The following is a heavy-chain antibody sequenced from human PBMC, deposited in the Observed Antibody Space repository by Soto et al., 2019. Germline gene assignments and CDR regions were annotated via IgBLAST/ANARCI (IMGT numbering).Heavy chain of an antibody. V-gene: IGHV3-11*01. CDR1: GFTYSDYY. J-gene: IGHJ4*02. D-gene: IGHD3-10*01. CDR3: ASGEKDLPYFDY. Sequence: QLQLVESGGGLVNSGGSLRLSCAASGFTYSDYYMSWIRQAPGKGLEWVSYISGSGSAIDYAYSVKGRFTISRDSAKNSLYLQRHSLRADDTAVYYCASGEKDLPYFDYWGQGTLVTVSS. CDR2: ISGSGSAI.